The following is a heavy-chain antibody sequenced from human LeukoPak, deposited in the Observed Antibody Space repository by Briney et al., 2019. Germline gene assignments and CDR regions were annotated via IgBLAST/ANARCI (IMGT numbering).Heavy chain of an antibody. D-gene: IGHD3-3*01. CDR3: AKGPRITIFGVVPNAPFDY. CDR2: ISWDGGST. V-gene: IGHV3-43*01. J-gene: IGHJ4*02. CDR1: GFTFDDYT. Sequence: PGGSLRLSCAASGFTFDDYTMHWVRQAPGKGLEWVSLISWDGGSTYYADSVKGRFTISRDNSKNSLYLQMNSLRTEDTALYYCAKGPRITIFGVVPNAPFDYWGQGTLVTVSS.